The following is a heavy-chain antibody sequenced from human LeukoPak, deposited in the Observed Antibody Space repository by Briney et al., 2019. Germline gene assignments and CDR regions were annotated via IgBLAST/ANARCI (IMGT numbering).Heavy chain of an antibody. CDR3: AREGRTGGRAFDF. CDR2: IGSRRNII. V-gene: IGHV3-48*03. CDR1: GFTFSSYE. Sequence: PGGSLRLSCEVSGFTFSSYEMNWVRQAPGKGPEWVSYIGSRRNIIHYADSAKGRFIISRDNAKNLLFLQMNSLRGDDSAVYFCAREGRTGGRAFDFWGQGTMVTVSS. J-gene: IGHJ3*01. D-gene: IGHD2-8*02.